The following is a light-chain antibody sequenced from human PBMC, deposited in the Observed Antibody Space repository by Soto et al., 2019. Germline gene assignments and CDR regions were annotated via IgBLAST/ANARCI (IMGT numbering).Light chain of an antibody. CDR3: QQYNSYPVT. J-gene: IGKJ4*01. V-gene: IGKV1-5*03. CDR1: QSIRSW. CDR2: KAY. Sequence: DIQMTQSPSTLSASVGDRVTITCRASQSIRSWLAWYQQKPGKAPNFLIYKAYSLESGVPSRFSGSGSGTEFTLTISSLQPDDFATYYCQQYNSYPVTFGGGTKVEIK.